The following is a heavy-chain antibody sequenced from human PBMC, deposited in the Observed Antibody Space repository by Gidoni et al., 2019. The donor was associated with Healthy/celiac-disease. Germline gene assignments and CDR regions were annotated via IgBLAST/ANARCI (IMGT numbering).Heavy chain of an antibody. V-gene: IGHV3-66*02. Sequence: EVQLVESGGGLVQPGGSLRLSCAASGFTVSSNYMSWVRQAPGKGLEWVSVSYSGGSTYYADSVKGRFTISRDNSKNTLYLQMNSLRAEDTAVYYCARTLVGCSSTSCSDYWGQGTLVTVSS. D-gene: IGHD2-2*01. CDR3: ARTLVGCSSTSCSDY. J-gene: IGHJ4*02. CDR2: SYSGGST. CDR1: GFTVSSNY.